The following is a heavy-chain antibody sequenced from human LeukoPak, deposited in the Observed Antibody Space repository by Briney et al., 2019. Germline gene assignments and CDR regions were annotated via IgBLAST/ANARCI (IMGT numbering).Heavy chain of an antibody. J-gene: IGHJ4*02. Sequence: PGGSLRLSCAASGFTFSSYGMHWVRQAPGKGLEWVAFIRYDGSNKYYADSVKGRFTISRDNSKNTLYLQMNSLRAEDTAVYYCAKDMYYDILTGYSPFDYWGQGTLVTVSS. V-gene: IGHV3-30*02. CDR3: AKDMYYDILTGYSPFDY. CDR2: IRYDGSNK. CDR1: GFTFSSYG. D-gene: IGHD3-9*01.